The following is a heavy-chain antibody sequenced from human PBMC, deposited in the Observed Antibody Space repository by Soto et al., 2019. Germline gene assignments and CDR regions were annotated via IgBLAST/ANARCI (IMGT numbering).Heavy chain of an antibody. CDR2: IKFDGSTT. Sequence: EVQLVESGGGLVQPGGSLRLSCVASGFTFSSYWMHWVRQAPGKELVWVSRIKFDGSTTNYADSVKGRYSISRDNARNTVFLQMNSLRVEDTGMYYCARGLRNFYGADVWGQGTTVTVSS. CDR1: GFTFSSYW. J-gene: IGHJ6*02. V-gene: IGHV3-74*01. D-gene: IGHD4-17*01. CDR3: ARGLRNFYGADV.